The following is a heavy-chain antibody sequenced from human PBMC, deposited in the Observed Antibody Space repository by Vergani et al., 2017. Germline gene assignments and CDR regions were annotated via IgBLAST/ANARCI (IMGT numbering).Heavy chain of an antibody. CDR2: INAGNGNT. V-gene: IGHV1-3*01. CDR1: GYTFTSYA. J-gene: IGHJ6*02. CDR3: ARGGVRVVVARDYYYYGMDV. Sequence: QVQLVQSGAEVKKPGASVKVSCKASGYTFTSYAMHWVRQAPGQRLEWMGWINAGNGNTKYSQKFQGRVTITRDTSASTAYMELSSLRSEDTAVYYCARGGVRVVVARDYYYYGMDVWGQGTTVTVSS. D-gene: IGHD2-15*01.